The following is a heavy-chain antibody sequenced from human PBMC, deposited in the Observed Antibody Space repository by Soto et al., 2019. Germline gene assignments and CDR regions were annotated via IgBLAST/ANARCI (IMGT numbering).Heavy chain of an antibody. CDR3: ARGRGSATRHWFDP. CDR1: GYTFTGYY. Sequence: GASVKVSCKASGYTFTGYYMHWVRQAPGQGLEWMGWINPNSGGTNYAQKFQGWVTMTRDTSISTAYMELSRLRSDDTAVYYCARGRGSATRHWFDPWGQGTLVTVSS. V-gene: IGHV1-2*04. J-gene: IGHJ5*02. CDR2: INPNSGGT. D-gene: IGHD3-10*01.